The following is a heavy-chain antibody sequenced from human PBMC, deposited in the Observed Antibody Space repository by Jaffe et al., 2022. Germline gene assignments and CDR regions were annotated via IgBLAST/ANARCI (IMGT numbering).Heavy chain of an antibody. Sequence: EVQLVESGGGLVQPGGSLRLSCAASGFTFSSYEMNWVRQAPGKGLEWVSYISSSGSTIYYADSVKGRFTISRDNAKNSLYLQMNSLRAEDTAVYYCARDGLPGIAAAGTWWWFDPWGQGTLVTVSS. CDR2: ISSSGSTI. CDR1: GFTFSSYE. D-gene: IGHD6-13*01. J-gene: IGHJ5*02. V-gene: IGHV3-48*03. CDR3: ARDGLPGIAAAGTWWWFDP.